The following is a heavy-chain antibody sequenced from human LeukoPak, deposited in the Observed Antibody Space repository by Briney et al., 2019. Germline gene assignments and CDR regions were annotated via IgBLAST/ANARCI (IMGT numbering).Heavy chain of an antibody. CDR3: ARDGYGGGLWLQV. CDR2: IKQDGSEK. CDR1: GITFSSFW. J-gene: IGHJ4*02. D-gene: IGHD2-21*01. Sequence: GGSLRLSCAVSGITFSSFWMSWVRQAPGKGLEWVANIKQDGSEKYYVDSVKGRFTISRDNAKNSLYLQMDSLRVEDTAVYYCARDGYGGGLWLQVWGQGTLVTVSS. V-gene: IGHV3-7*01.